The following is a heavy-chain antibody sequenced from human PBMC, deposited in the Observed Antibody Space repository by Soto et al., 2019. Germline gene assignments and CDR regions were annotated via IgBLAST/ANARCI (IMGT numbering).Heavy chain of an antibody. CDR2: IYNHGQI. V-gene: IGHV3-53*01. D-gene: IGHD7-27*01. Sequence: GSLRLSCVVSGFIVSRSHMMWVRQAPGKGLEGVSVIYNHGQINYVDPVKGRFTIARDNSKNTIYLQMNSLKVEDTAVYYCVRVTGAERHWGQGALVTVSS. J-gene: IGHJ4*02. CDR1: GFIVSRSH. CDR3: VRVTGAERH.